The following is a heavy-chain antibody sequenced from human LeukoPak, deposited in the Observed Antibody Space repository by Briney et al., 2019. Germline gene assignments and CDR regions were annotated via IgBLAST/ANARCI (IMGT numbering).Heavy chain of an antibody. CDR3: AKVTGTDGYKDAIDY. D-gene: IGHD5-24*01. CDR2: ISNGGRNT. V-gene: IGHV3-23*01. J-gene: IGHJ4*02. Sequence: GGSLRLSCAASGFTFSNYATTWIRQAPGKGLEWVSVISNGGRNTNYADSAKGRFTISRDNSKNTLYLQMNSLRVEDTAIYYCAKVTGTDGYKDAIDYWGQGILVAVSS. CDR1: GFTFSNYA.